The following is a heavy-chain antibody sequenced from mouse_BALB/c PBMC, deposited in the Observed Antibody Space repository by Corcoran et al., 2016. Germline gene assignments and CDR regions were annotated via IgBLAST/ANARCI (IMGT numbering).Heavy chain of an antibody. CDR1: GYTFTSYV. D-gene: IGHD1-2*01. Sequence: EVQLRQSGPELVTPGASVKMSCKPSGYTFTSYVMHWVKQKPGQGLEWIGYINPYNDGTKYNEKFKGKATLTSDKSSSTAYMELSSLTSEDSAVYYCAREGLLRLRRGSGAMDYWGQGTSVTVSS. CDR3: AREGLLRLRRGSGAMDY. V-gene: IGHV1S136*01. J-gene: IGHJ4*01. CDR2: INPYNDGT.